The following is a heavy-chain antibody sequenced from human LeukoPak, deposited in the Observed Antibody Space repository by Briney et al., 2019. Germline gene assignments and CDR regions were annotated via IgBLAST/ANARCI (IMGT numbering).Heavy chain of an antibody. Sequence: ASVKVSCRSSANTFTDSYIHRVRQASGQGLEYMSWIYPNSGDTNYAQRFQGRVTMTRDTSISTAYMELSRLRSDDTAVYYCANRLMFRGIDYWGQGPLVPVSS. V-gene: IGHV1-2*02. CDR2: IYPNSGDT. D-gene: IGHD3-10*01. J-gene: IGHJ4*02. CDR3: ANRLMFRGIDY. CDR1: ANTFTDSY.